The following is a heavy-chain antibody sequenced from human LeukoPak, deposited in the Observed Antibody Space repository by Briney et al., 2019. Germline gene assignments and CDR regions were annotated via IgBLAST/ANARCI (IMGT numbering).Heavy chain of an antibody. J-gene: IGHJ4*02. CDR3: ARVDGYNPPDY. V-gene: IGHV4-39*07. CDR2: IYYSGST. D-gene: IGHD5-24*01. CDR1: GGSISSSSYY. Sequence: SETLSLTCTVSGGSISSSSYYWGWIRQPPGKGLEWIGSIYYSGSTYYNPSLKSRVTISVDTSKNQFSLKLSSVTAADTAVYYCARVDGYNPPDYWGQGTLVTVSS.